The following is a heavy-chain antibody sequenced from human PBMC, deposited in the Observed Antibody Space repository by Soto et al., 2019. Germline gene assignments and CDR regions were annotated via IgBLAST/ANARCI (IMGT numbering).Heavy chain of an antibody. CDR2: INHSGST. V-gene: IGHV4-34*01. Sequence: QVQLQQWGAGLLKPSETLSLTCAVYGGSFSGYYWSWIRQPPGKGLEWIGEINHSGSTNYNPSLKSRVTISVDTSKNHFSLKLSSVTAADTAVYYCARAKRSRRYYGSGSYDYYGMVVWGQGTTVTVSS. CDR3: ARAKRSRRYYGSGSYDYYGMVV. D-gene: IGHD3-10*01. CDR1: GGSFSGYY. J-gene: IGHJ6*02.